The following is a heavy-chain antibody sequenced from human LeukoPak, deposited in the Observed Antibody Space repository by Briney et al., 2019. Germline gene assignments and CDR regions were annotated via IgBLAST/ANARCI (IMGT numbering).Heavy chain of an antibody. CDR2: ISKDGSQR. CDR3: ARERDGRSSNYIFAD. Sequence: GGSLRLSCAASGFTFSSYGMHWVRQAPGKGLEWVAVISKDGSQRYYADSVKGRFTLSRDNSKNTVYLQTTTRRFETPAVNYGARERDGRSSNYIFADWAQGPLFTVSS. D-gene: IGHD3-10*01. J-gene: IGHJ4*02. CDR1: GFTFSSYG. V-gene: IGHV3-30-3*01.